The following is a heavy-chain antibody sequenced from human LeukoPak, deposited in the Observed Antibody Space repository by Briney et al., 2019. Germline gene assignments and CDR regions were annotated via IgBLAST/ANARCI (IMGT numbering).Heavy chain of an antibody. Sequence: GGSLRLSCAASGFTFSSYWMHWVRQAPGKGLVWVSRINTDGSSTSYADSVKGRFTISRDNAKNTLYLQMNSLRAEDTAVYYCARDRDSSGWSGGFDYWGQGSLVTVSS. V-gene: IGHV3-74*01. CDR3: ARDRDSSGWSGGFDY. D-gene: IGHD6-19*01. CDR1: GFTFSSYW. J-gene: IGHJ4*02. CDR2: INTDGSST.